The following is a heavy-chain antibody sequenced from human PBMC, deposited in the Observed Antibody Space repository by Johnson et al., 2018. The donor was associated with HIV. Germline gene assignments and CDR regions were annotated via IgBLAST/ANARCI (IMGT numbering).Heavy chain of an antibody. J-gene: IGHJ3*02. CDR2: IGTAGDT. Sequence: VQLVESGGGLIQPGGSLRLSCAVSGFTFSSYDMHWVRQATGKGLEWVSVIGTAGDTYYPGSVKGRFTISRENAKNSLYLQMNSLRAGDTAVYYCAAEMATISGPPTLAFGIWGQGTMVTVSS. CDR1: GFTFSSYD. CDR3: AAEMATISGPPTLAFGI. V-gene: IGHV3-13*01. D-gene: IGHD5-24*01.